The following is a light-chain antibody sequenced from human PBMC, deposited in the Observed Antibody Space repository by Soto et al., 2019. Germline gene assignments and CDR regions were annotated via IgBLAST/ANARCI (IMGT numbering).Light chain of an antibody. J-gene: IGKJ5*01. CDR1: ESVSSD. CDR3: QQYNEWPPFT. Sequence: VVMTQSPSTLSVSPWERATLSCRASESVSSDLAWYHQKPGQAPRLLIYDASNRATGIPARFSGSVSGTEFTLTISSLQSEDFAVYYCQQYNEWPPFTFGQGTRLEIK. V-gene: IGKV3D-15*01. CDR2: DAS.